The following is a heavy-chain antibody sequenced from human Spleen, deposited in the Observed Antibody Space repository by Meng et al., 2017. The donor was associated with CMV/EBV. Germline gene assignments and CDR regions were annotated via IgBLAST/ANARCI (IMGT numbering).Heavy chain of an antibody. V-gene: IGHV3-53*05. CDR1: GFIVSNHY. CDR2: IYSDGSA. CDR3: AKTGGNPPFSPFHYFDY. D-gene: IGHD1-14*01. Sequence: GESLKISCAASGFIVSNHYMSWVRQAPGKGLEWVSVIYSDGSAYYADSVKGRFTISRDNPKNTLHLQVNSLRAEDTAVYYCAKTGGNPPFSPFHYFDYWGQGTLVTVSS. J-gene: IGHJ4*02.